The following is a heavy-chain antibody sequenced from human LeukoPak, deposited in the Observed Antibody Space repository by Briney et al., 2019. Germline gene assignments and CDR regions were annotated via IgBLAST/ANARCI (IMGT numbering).Heavy chain of an antibody. D-gene: IGHD3-10*01. J-gene: IGHJ4*02. CDR3: ARGRNFGSGSYVFDY. CDR1: GFTFSTYG. CDR2: ISGSGATT. Sequence: GGSLRLSCAASGFTFSTYGFSWVRQAPGKGLEWVSRISGSGATTNYADSVKGRFTISRDKSKNTVYLQMNGLRADDTAVYFCARGRNFGSGSYVFDYWGQGTLVTVSS. V-gene: IGHV3-23*01.